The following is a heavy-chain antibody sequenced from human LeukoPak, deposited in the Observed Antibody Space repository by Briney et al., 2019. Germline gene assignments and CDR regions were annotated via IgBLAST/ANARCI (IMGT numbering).Heavy chain of an antibody. D-gene: IGHD3-9*01. CDR1: GFTFSSYA. Sequence: GESLRLSCAASGFTFSSYAMHWVRQAPGQGLEWMGWINPNSGGTNYAQKFQGRVTMTRDTSISTAYMELSRLRSDDTAVYYCARGVLYDILTGPADLDLTLDYWGQGTLVTVSS. CDR2: INPNSGGT. V-gene: IGHV1-2*02. J-gene: IGHJ4*02. CDR3: ARGVLYDILTGPADLDLTLDY.